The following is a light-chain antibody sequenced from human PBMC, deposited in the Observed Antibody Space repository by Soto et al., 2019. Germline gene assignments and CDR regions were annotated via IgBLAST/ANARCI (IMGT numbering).Light chain of an antibody. CDR2: DVS. Sequence: QSVLTQPASVSGSPGQSITLSCTGTSSDVGGYNYVSWLQQHPGKVPKLIIYDVSSRPSGVSNRFSGSKSGNTASLTISGLQAEDEADYYCTSYTSSNTHVFGGGTKVTVL. CDR3: TSYTSSNTHV. V-gene: IGLV2-14*01. CDR1: SSDVGGYNY. J-gene: IGLJ1*01.